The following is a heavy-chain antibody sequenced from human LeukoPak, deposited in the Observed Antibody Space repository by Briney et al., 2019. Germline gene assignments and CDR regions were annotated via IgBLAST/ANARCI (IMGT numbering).Heavy chain of an antibody. Sequence: GESLKISCKGSGYSFTSYWIGWVRQMPGKGLEWMGIIYPGDSDTRYSPSFQGQVTISADKSISTAYLQWSSLKALDTAMYYCARSHRGVVVPAAIDLDYWGQGTLVTVSS. V-gene: IGHV5-51*01. D-gene: IGHD2-2*01. CDR3: ARSHRGVVVPAAIDLDY. J-gene: IGHJ4*02. CDR2: IYPGDSDT. CDR1: GYSFTSYW.